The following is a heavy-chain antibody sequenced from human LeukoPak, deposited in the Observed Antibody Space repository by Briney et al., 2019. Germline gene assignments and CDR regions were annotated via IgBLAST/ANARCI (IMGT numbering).Heavy chain of an antibody. CDR1: GYTFTGYY. Sequence: ASVKVSCKASGYTFTGYYMHWVRQAPGQGLEWMGWISAYNGNTNYAQKLQGRVTMTTDTSTSTAYMELRSLRSDDTAVYYCAREISSSWYKNWFDPWGQGTLVTVSS. J-gene: IGHJ5*02. CDR3: AREISSSWYKNWFDP. D-gene: IGHD6-13*01. CDR2: ISAYNGNT. V-gene: IGHV1-18*04.